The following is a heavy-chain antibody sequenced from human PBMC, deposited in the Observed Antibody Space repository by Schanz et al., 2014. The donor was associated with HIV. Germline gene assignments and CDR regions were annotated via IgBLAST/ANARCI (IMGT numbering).Heavy chain of an antibody. CDR3: AKGLTIWLQPPFDY. J-gene: IGHJ4*02. CDR2: IYSGGST. V-gene: IGHV3-23*03. Sequence: EVQMLESGGGSVQPGGSLRLSCAASGFTFSNFAMSWVRQAPGKGLEWVSVIYSGGSTYYADSVKGRFTISRDNSKNTLYLQMNSLRAEDTAVYYCAKGLTIWLQPPFDYWGQGTLVTVSS. D-gene: IGHD5-12*01. CDR1: GFTFSNFA.